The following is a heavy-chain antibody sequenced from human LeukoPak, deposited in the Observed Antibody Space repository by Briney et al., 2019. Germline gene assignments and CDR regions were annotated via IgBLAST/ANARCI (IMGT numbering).Heavy chain of an antibody. CDR3: AKAIHYYGSGYYFDY. J-gene: IGHJ4*02. CDR1: GFTFSSYA. D-gene: IGHD3-10*01. V-gene: IGHV3-23*01. Sequence: GGSLRLSCAASGFTFSSYAMSWVRQAPGKGLEWVSAISGSGGSTYYADSVKGRFTISRDNSKNTLYLQMNSLRAEDTAVYYCAKAIHYYGSGYYFDYWGQGTLVTVSS. CDR2: ISGSGGST.